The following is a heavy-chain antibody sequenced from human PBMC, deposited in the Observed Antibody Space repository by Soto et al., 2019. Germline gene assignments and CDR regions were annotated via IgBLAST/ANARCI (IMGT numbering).Heavy chain of an antibody. CDR1: GVSISSKNYY. Sequence: QVQLQESGPGLVKPSQTLSLTCTVSGVSISSKNYYWSWIRQPPGKGLEWIGYIYYTGTTHYNPSVKSRVTISLDTSKDQFSLNLSSVTAADTAIYYCATVPHECGRNWVDSWGQGTLVTVSS. V-gene: IGHV4-30-4*01. J-gene: IGHJ5*01. CDR2: IYYTGTT. CDR3: ATVPHECGRNWVDS.